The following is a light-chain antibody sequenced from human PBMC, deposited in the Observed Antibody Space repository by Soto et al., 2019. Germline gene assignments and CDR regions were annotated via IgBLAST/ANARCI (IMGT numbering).Light chain of an antibody. CDR2: ENN. Sequence: QSVLTQPPSVSAAPGQKVTISCSGSSSNIGNNYVSWYQQLQGTAPKLLIYENNKRPSGIPDRFSGSKSGTSATLGITGHQTGDEADYYCGTWDSSLSAYVFGTGTKVTVL. CDR3: GTWDSSLSAYV. J-gene: IGLJ1*01. V-gene: IGLV1-51*02. CDR1: SSNIGNNY.